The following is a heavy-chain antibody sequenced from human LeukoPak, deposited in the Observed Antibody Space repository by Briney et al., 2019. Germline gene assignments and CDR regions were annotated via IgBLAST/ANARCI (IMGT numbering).Heavy chain of an antibody. CDR1: GGSISSSSYY. V-gene: IGHV4-39*07. Sequence: SETLSLTCTVSGGSISSSSYYWCWIRQPPGKGLEWIGSIYYSGSTYYNPSLKSRVTISVDTSKNQFSLKLSSVTAADTAVYYCAITIFGVVTYGVDYWGQGTLVTVSS. CDR3: AITIFGVVTYGVDY. D-gene: IGHD3-3*01. J-gene: IGHJ4*02. CDR2: IYYSGST.